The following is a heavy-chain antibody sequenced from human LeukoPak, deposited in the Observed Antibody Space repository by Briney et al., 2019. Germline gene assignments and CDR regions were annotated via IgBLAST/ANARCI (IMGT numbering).Heavy chain of an antibody. CDR2: ISYDGSNK. J-gene: IGHJ4*02. CDR3: ATDPDSSGYYYPIFDY. CDR1: GFTFNTYW. Sequence: GGSLRLSCAASGFTFNTYWMHWVRQAPGKGLVWVAIISYDGSNKYYADSVKGRFTISRDNSKNTLYLQINSLRAEDTAVYYCATDPDSSGYYYPIFDYWGQGTLVTVSS. D-gene: IGHD3-22*01. V-gene: IGHV3-30-3*01.